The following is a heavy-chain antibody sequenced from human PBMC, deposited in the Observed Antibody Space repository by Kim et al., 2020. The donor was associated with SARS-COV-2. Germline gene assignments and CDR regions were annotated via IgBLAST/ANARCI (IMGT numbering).Heavy chain of an antibody. CDR3: AKTYYYDSSGYDYFDY. D-gene: IGHD3-22*01. V-gene: IGHV3-30*18. CDR2: ISYDGSNK. Sequence: GGSLRLSCAASGFTFSSYGMHWVRQAPGKGLEWVAVISYDGSNKYYADSVKGRFTISRDNSKNTLYLQMNSLRAEDTAVYYCAKTYYYDSSGYDYFDYWGQGTLVTVSS. CDR1: GFTFSSYG. J-gene: IGHJ4*02.